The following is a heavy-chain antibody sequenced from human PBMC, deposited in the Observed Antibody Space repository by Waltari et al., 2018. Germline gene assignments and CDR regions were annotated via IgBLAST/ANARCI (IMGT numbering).Heavy chain of an antibody. CDR1: GLLLSSYW. V-gene: IGHV3-7*01. CDR3: ATGSVTHTY. Sequence: EVQLAESGGGLVQRGGSLRRWCAVSGLLLSSYWMTWVSQAPGKGLEWVANIKEDGSELYYVDSVRGRFTVSRDNAKNSLFLQMTSLRVEDTAVYYCATGSVTHTYWGQGTLVSVSA. D-gene: IGHD2-21*02. CDR2: IKEDGSEL. J-gene: IGHJ4*02.